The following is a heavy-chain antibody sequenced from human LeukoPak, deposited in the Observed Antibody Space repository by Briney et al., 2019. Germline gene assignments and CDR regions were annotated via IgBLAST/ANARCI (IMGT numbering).Heavy chain of an antibody. D-gene: IGHD6-13*01. CDR3: AREVAAAGIGNWFDP. V-gene: IGHV4-34*01. Sequence: SETLSLTCAVYGGSFSGYYWSWIRQPPGKGLEWIGEINHSGSTNYNPSLKSRVTISVDTSKNQFSLKLSSVTAADTAVYYCAREVAAAGIGNWFDPWGQGTLVTVSS. CDR1: GGSFSGYY. J-gene: IGHJ5*02. CDR2: INHSGST.